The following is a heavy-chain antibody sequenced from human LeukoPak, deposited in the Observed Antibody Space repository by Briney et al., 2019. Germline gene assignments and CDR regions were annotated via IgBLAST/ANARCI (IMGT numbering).Heavy chain of an antibody. CDR3: AREMYCSGGSCYGDAFDI. Sequence: GGSLRLSCAASGFMFDDYGMSWVRQAPGRGLEWVSVIYSGGSTYYADSVKGRFSISRDKSKNTLYLQMNSLRAEDTALYYCAREMYCSGGSCYGDAFDIWGQGTMVTVSS. CDR2: IYSGGST. J-gene: IGHJ3*02. CDR1: GFMFDDYG. V-gene: IGHV3-66*01. D-gene: IGHD2-15*01.